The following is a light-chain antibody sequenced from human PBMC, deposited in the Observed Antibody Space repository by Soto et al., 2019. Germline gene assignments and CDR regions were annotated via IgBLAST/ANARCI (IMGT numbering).Light chain of an antibody. V-gene: IGLV1-47*01. J-gene: IGLJ2*01. CDR2: RNN. Sequence: QSVLTQPPSASGTPGQRVTISCSGSSSNIGSNYVYWYQQLPGTAPKLLIYRNNQRPSGVPDRFSGSKSGTSASLAIRGLRSEDEADYYCAAWDDSLSGPCVVFGGGTKLTVL. CDR3: AAWDDSLSGPCVV. CDR1: SSNIGSNY.